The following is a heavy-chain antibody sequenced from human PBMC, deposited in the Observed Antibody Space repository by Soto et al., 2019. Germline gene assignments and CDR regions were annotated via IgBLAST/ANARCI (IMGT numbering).Heavy chain of an antibody. CDR3: ARQIYDSDTGPNFQYYFDS. Sequence: GESLKISCKGSGYSFTSYWIGWVRQMPGKGLEWMGRIDPSDSQTYYSPSFRGHVTISVTKSITTVFLQWSSLRASDTAMYYCARQIYDSDTGPNFQYYFDSWGQGTPVTVSS. CDR2: IDPSDSQT. J-gene: IGHJ4*02. V-gene: IGHV5-10-1*01. CDR1: GYSFTSYW. D-gene: IGHD3-22*01.